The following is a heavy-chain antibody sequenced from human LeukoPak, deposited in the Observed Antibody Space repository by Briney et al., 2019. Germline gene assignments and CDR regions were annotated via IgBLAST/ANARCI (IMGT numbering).Heavy chain of an antibody. CDR1: GGSIRTYY. V-gene: IGHV4-59*01. J-gene: IGHJ5*02. Sequence: TSETLSLTCTASGGSIRTYYWSWIPQPPGKGLEWIGYIYYSGNSNYNPSLKSRVTISVDTSKNQFSLKLSSVTAADTAVYYCAGLGASGNGYLSWFDPWGQGTLVTVSS. CDR3: AGLGASGNGYLSWFDP. CDR2: IYYSGNS. D-gene: IGHD3-22*01.